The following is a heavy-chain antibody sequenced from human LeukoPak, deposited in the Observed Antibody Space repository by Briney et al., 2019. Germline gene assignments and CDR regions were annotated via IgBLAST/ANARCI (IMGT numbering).Heavy chain of an antibody. D-gene: IGHD2-8*02. J-gene: IGHJ6*02. CDR3: ARVQITGYHYGMDV. CDR1: GFTFSSYS. V-gene: IGHV3-21*01. CDR2: ISSSSSYI. Sequence: GGSLRLSCAASGFTFSSYSTNWVRQAPGKGLEWVSSISSSSSYIYYADSVKGRFTISRDNAKNSLYLQMNSLRAEDTAVYYCARVQITGYHYGMDVWGQGTTVTVSS.